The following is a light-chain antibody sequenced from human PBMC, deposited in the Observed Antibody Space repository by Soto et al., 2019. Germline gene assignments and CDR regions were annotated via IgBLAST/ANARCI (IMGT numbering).Light chain of an antibody. CDR2: DAS. J-gene: IGKJ4*01. CDR1: QSISTW. CDR3: QQLASYPIGT. V-gene: IGKV1-5*01. Sequence: IQMTQSASTLSASVGDAVTITCRVSQSISTWLAWYQQKPGKAPNLLIYDASTLESGGPSGFSGSGSGTEFTLTISSLQPDDFASYYCQQLASYPIGTFGGGTKVDIK.